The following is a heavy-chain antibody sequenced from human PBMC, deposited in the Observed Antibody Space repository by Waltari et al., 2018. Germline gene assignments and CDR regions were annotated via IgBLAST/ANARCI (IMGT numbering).Heavy chain of an antibody. J-gene: IGHJ6*03. Sequence: QVQLQQWGAGLLKPSETLSLTCAVYGGSFSGYYWSWIRQPPGKGLEWIGEINHSGSTNYHPSLKSRVTISVDTSKNQFSLKLSSVTAADTAVYYCARDRRKLVLGYYYYYMDVWGKGTTVTVSS. V-gene: IGHV4-34*01. D-gene: IGHD6-6*01. CDR3: ARDRRKLVLGYYYYYMDV. CDR2: INHSGST. CDR1: GGSFSGYY.